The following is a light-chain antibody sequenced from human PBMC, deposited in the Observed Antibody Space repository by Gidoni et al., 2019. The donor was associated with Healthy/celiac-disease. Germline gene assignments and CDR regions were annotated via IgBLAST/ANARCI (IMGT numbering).Light chain of an antibody. Sequence: EIVMPQSPATLSVSPGERATLSCRASQSVSSNLAWYQQKPGQAPRLLIYGASTRATGIPARFSGSGSGTEFTLTISSLKSEDFAVYYCQQYNNWPKWTFGQXTKVEIK. CDR3: QQYNNWPKWT. CDR2: GAS. CDR1: QSVSSN. V-gene: IGKV3-15*01. J-gene: IGKJ1*01.